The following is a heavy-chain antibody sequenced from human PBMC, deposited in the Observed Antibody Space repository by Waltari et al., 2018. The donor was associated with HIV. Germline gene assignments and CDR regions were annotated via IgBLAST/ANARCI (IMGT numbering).Heavy chain of an antibody. D-gene: IGHD7-27*01. V-gene: IGHV3-48*01. Sequence: EVQLVESGGGLVQPGGSLRLSCAASGLTFSNYTMNGVHQDQGKGLEWVSYISRSSSSIFYADSVKGRFTISRDNAKNSLYLQMNSLRVEDTAVYYCARDINGGWGYWGQGTLVTVAS. CDR2: ISRSSSSI. CDR3: ARDINGGWGY. J-gene: IGHJ4*02. CDR1: GLTFSNYT.